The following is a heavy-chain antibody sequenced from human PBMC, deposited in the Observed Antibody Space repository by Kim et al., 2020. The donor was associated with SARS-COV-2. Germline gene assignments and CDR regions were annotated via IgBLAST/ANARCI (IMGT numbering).Heavy chain of an antibody. J-gene: IGHJ4*02. CDR2: IYYSGST. Sequence: SETLSLTCTVSGGSISSYYWSWIRQPPGKGLEWIGYIYYSGSTNYNPSLKSRVTISVDTSKNQFSPKLSSVTAADTAVYYCARLRGYPDYWGQGTLVTVSS. D-gene: IGHD5-18*01. V-gene: IGHV4-59*01. CDR1: GGSISSYY. CDR3: ARLRGYPDY.